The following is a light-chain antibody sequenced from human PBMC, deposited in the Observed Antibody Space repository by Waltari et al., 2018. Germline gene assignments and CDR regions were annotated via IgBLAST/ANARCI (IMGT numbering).Light chain of an antibody. CDR2: EVS. CDR1: SSDVGGYTY. Sequence: QSALTQPPSASGSPGQSVTISCTGTSSDVGGYTYVSWYQQHPGKAPKLVIYEVSKRPSGVPDRFSGSKSGNTASLTVSGLQAEDEADYYCSSYAGSIYVFGTGTKVTVL. J-gene: IGLJ1*01. V-gene: IGLV2-8*01. CDR3: SSYAGSIYV.